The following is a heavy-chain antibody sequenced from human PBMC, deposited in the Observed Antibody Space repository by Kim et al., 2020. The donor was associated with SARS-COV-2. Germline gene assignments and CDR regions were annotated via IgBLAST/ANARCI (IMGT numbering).Heavy chain of an antibody. CDR3: ARDDAWGDGYNYAFDI. Sequence: SETLSLTCTVSGGSISSYYWSWIRQPPGKGLEWIGYIYYSGSTNYNPSLKSRVTISVDTSKNQFSLKLSSVTAADTAVYYCARDDAWGDGYNYAFDIWGQGTMVTVSS. CDR1: GGSISSYY. J-gene: IGHJ3*02. D-gene: IGHD5-12*01. V-gene: IGHV4-59*01. CDR2: IYYSGST.